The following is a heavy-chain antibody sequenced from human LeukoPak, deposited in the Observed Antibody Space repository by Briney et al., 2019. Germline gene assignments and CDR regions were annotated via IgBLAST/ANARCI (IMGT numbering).Heavy chain of an antibody. Sequence: SGPTLVNPTQTLTLTCTFSGFSLVTSGGNVGWIRQPPGMALEWLALIYWDDDERYSPSLRTRLTITNDTSKNQVILTMTNMDPVDTATYYCAHRRRGFMDVWGQGTTVTVSS. V-gene: IGHV2-5*02. CDR1: GFSLVTSGGN. J-gene: IGHJ6*02. CDR3: AHRRRGFMDV. D-gene: IGHD5-12*01. CDR2: IYWDDDE.